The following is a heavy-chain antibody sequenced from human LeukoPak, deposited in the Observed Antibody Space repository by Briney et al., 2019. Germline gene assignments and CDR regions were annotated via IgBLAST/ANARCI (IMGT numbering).Heavy chain of an antibody. CDR3: ARDVGYYDSSGYSDY. J-gene: IGHJ4*02. D-gene: IGHD3-22*01. CDR1: GFTFSSYS. V-gene: IGHV3-21*04. CDR2: ISSSSSYI. Sequence: GGSLRLSCAASGFTFSSYSMNWVRQAPGKGLEWVSSISSSSSYIYYADSVKGRFTISRDNAKNSLYLQMNSLRAEDTAVYYCARDVGYYDSSGYSDYRGQGTLVTVSS.